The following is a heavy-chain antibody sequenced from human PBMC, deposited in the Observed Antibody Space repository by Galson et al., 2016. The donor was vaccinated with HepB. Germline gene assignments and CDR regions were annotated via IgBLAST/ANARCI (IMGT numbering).Heavy chain of an antibody. Sequence: TLSLTCAVSGGSMNSADSSWSWIRQPPGKGLEWIGHISHTGSTYYSPSLKSRASISADRSKNQFSLRLPSVTAADTAVYHCARRGGFCGSSSCYFEGAFDLWGQVTMVTVSS. CDR3: ARRGGFCGSSSCYFEGAFDL. J-gene: IGHJ3*01. D-gene: IGHD2-2*01. CDR2: ISHTGST. CDR1: GGSMNSADSS. V-gene: IGHV4-30-2*01.